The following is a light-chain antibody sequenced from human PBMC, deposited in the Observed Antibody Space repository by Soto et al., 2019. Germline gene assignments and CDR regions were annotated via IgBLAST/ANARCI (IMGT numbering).Light chain of an antibody. CDR1: QSVSANY. V-gene: IGKV3-20*01. J-gene: IGKJ3*01. CDR2: GAS. Sequence: EVVLTQSPATLSLSPGERATLSCRANQSVSANYLAWYQQKPGQAPRLLIYGASSRATGIPDRFSGSGSGTAFTLTLSRLEPEDFAVFYCHQYGSSPFTFGPGTKVDIK. CDR3: HQYGSSPFT.